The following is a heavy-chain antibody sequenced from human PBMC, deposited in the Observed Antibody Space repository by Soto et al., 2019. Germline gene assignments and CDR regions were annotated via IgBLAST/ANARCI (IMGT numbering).Heavy chain of an antibody. CDR2: ISSGSMDI. CDR1: GFTFSSFS. CDR3: GRSGVVIVPATIKGVYYGMDV. J-gene: IGHJ6*02. Sequence: PGGSLRLSCAASGFTFSSFSMNWVRRAPGKGLEWVSSISSGSMDIYYADSVKGRFTISRDNAKNSLYLQMNSLRAEDTAVYYCGRSGVVIVPATIKGVYYGMDVWGQGTTVTVSS. V-gene: IGHV3-21*01. D-gene: IGHD2-2*01.